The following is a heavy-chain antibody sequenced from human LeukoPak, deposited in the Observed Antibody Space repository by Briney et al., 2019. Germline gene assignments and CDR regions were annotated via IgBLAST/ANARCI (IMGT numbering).Heavy chain of an antibody. V-gene: IGHV3-13*01. J-gene: IGHJ4*02. D-gene: IGHD4-11*01. Sequence: GGSLRRSCAASGFTFSSYDMHWVRQATGKGLEWVSAIGTAGDTYYPGSVKGRFTISRENAKNSLYLQMNSLRAGDTAVYYCARGTVTNEVDYWGQGTLVTVSS. CDR2: IGTAGDT. CDR3: ARGTVTNEVDY. CDR1: GFTFSSYD.